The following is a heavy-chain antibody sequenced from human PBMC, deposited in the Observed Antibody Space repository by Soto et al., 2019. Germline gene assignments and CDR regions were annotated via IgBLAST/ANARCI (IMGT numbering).Heavy chain of an antibody. CDR1: GFTFGDYA. J-gene: IGHJ3*02. D-gene: IGHD6-6*01. Sequence: GGSLRLSCTASGFTFGDYAMSWFRQAPGKGLEWVGFIRSKAYGGTTEYAASGKGRFTISRDDSKSIAYLQMNSLKTEATAVYSCTREEGSIIAPRLSPPYDAFDIWGQGTMVTVSS. CDR3: TREEGSIIAPRLSPPYDAFDI. CDR2: IRSKAYGGTT. V-gene: IGHV3-49*03.